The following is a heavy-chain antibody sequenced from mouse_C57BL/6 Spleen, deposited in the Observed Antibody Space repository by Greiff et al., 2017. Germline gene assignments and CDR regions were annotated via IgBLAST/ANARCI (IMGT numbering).Heavy chain of an antibody. CDR2: IYPRSGNT. V-gene: IGHV1-81*01. D-gene: IGHD1-1*01. J-gene: IGHJ2*01. CDR1: GYTFTSYG. Sequence: VMLVESGAELARPGASVKLSCKASGYTFTSYGISWVKQRTGQGLEWIGEIYPRSGNTYYNEKFKGKATLTADKSSSTAYMELRSLTSEDSAVYFCARGGLRSYYFDYWGQGTTLTVSS. CDR3: ARGGLRSYYFDY.